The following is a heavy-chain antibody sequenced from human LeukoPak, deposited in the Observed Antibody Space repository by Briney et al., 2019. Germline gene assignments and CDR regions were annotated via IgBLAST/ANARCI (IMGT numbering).Heavy chain of an antibody. CDR1: GFTFSRYW. V-gene: IGHV3-74*01. CDR3: ASSLGANWFDP. D-gene: IGHD3-16*01. Sequence: GGSLRLSCAASGFTFSRYWMHWVRQAPGKGLVWVSRINSDGSSTSYADSVKGRFTISRDNAKNTLYLQMNSLRAEDTAVYYCASSLGANWFDPWGQGTLVTVSS. J-gene: IGHJ5*02. CDR2: INSDGSST.